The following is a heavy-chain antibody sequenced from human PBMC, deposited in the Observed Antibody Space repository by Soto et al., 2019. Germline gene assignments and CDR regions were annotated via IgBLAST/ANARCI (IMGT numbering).Heavy chain of an antibody. CDR3: PREGHGDWFDP. CDR1: GFTFSTYA. CDR2: ISDDGSNK. Sequence: QVQLVESGGGVVQPGRSLRLSCAASGFTFSTYAMHWVRQAPGKGLEWVATISDDGSNKYYADSVKGRFTISRDNSKDTLYLQMNSLRAEDTAVYYWPREGHGDWFDPWGQGTLVTVSS. J-gene: IGHJ5*02. D-gene: IGHD3-10*01. V-gene: IGHV3-30-3*01.